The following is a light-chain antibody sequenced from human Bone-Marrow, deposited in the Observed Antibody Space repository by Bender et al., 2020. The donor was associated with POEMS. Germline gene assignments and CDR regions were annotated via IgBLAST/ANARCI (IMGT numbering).Light chain of an antibody. CDR1: SSDVGGYNF. CDR2: DVN. CDR3: CSYAGSSTVI. V-gene: IGLV2-23*02. Sequence: QSALTQPASVSGSPGQSITISCSGTSSDVGGYNFVSWYQQHPGKAPKLMIYDVNERPSGVSNRFSGSKSGNTASLTIFGLQADDEADYYCCSYAGSSTVIFGGGTRLTVL. J-gene: IGLJ2*01.